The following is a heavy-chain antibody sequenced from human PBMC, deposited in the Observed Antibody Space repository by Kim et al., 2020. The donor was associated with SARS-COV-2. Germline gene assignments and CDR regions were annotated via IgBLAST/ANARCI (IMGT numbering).Heavy chain of an antibody. D-gene: IGHD3-10*01. Sequence: DSVKGGFTISRDNSKNTLYLQMSSLRAEDTAVYYCVKDPGPRLGFDWFDPWGQGTLVTVSS. V-gene: IGHV3-64D*06. J-gene: IGHJ5*02. CDR3: VKDPGPRLGFDWFDP.